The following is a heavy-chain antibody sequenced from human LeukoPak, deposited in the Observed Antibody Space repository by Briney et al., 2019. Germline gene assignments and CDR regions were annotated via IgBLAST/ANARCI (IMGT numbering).Heavy chain of an antibody. D-gene: IGHD5-18*01. CDR2: IKQDGSEK. J-gene: IGHJ3*01. V-gene: IGHV3-7*05. CDR1: GFTLSTYW. Sequence: PGGSLRLSCAASGFTLSTYWMSWVRQAPGKGLEWVANIKQDGSEKYYVGSVKGRFTISRDNAKNSLNLQMNSLRAEDTALYYCARTIVDTSRSVDALDVWGQGTMVTVSS. CDR3: ARTIVDTSRSVDALDV.